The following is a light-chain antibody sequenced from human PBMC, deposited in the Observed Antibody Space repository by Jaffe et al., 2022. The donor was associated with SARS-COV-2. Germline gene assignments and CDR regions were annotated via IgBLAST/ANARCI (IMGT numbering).Light chain of an antibody. CDR2: GKN. CDR1: SSNIGAGYD. V-gene: IGLV1-40*01. Sequence: QSVLTQPPSVSGAPGQRVTISCTGSSSNIGAGYDVHWYQQLPGTAPKLLIYGKNNRPSGVPDRFSGSKSGTSASLGIIGLQAVDEADYYCQSYDTSLSGWLFGGGTKLTVL. CDR3: QSYDTSLSGWL. J-gene: IGLJ3*02.